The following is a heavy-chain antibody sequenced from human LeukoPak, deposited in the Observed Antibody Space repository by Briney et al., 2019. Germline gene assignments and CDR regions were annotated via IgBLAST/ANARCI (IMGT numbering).Heavy chain of an antibody. CDR3: AFGWAGEMATNLDY. Sequence: PGGSLRLSCAASGFTFSSYAMSWVRQTPGKGLEWVSAISGSGVSTDYADSVKGRLTISRDNSKNTLNLQMNSLRAEDTAVYYCAFGWAGEMATNLDYWGQGTLVTVSS. J-gene: IGHJ4*02. V-gene: IGHV3-23*01. CDR1: GFTFSSYA. CDR2: ISGSGVST. D-gene: IGHD5-24*01.